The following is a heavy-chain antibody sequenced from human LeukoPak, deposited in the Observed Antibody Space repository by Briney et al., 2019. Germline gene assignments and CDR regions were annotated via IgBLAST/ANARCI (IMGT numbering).Heavy chain of an antibody. CDR1: GGTFSSYA. Sequence: SVKVSCKASGGTFSSYAISWVRQAPGQGLEWMGRIIPIFGTANYAQKFQGRVTITTDESTSTAYMELSSLRSEDKGVYYCARASVVVAANYYFDYWGQGTLVTVSS. D-gene: IGHD2-15*01. CDR3: ARASVVVAANYYFDY. V-gene: IGHV1-69*05. CDR2: IIPIFGTA. J-gene: IGHJ4*02.